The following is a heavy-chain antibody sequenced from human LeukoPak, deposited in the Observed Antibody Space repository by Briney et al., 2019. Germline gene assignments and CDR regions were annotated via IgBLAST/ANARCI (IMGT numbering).Heavy chain of an antibody. Sequence: ASVKVSCTASGYTFTSYDINWVRQATGQGLEWMGWMNPNSGNTGYAQKFQGRVTMTRNTSISTAYMELSSLRSEDTAVYYCARGLEQLAGDYYYYYGMDVWGQGTTVTVSS. J-gene: IGHJ6*02. CDR1: GYTFTSYD. CDR3: ARGLEQLAGDYYYYYGMDV. V-gene: IGHV1-8*01. D-gene: IGHD6-6*01. CDR2: MNPNSGNT.